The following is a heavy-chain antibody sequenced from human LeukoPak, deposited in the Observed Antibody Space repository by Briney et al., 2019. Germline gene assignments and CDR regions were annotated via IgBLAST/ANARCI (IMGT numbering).Heavy chain of an antibody. J-gene: IGHJ5*02. Sequence: PSETLSLTCTVSGGSISSSSYYWGWIRQPPGKGLEWIGSIYYSGSTYYNPSLKSRVTISVDTSKNQFSLKLSSVTAADTAVYYCARRPYDFWSNWFDPWGQGTLVTVSS. CDR2: IYYSGST. CDR1: GGSISSSSYY. D-gene: IGHD3-3*01. CDR3: ARRPYDFWSNWFDP. V-gene: IGHV4-39*01.